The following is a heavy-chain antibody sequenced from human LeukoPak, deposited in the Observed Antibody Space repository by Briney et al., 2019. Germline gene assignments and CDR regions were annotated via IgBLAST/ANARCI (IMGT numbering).Heavy chain of an antibody. CDR3: AKQTYYYGSGSYGCFDY. CDR1: GFTFDDYA. V-gene: IGHV3-9*01. Sequence: GGSLRLSCAASGFTFDDYAMHWVRQAPGKGLEWVSGISWNSGSIGYADSVKGQFTISRDNAKNSLYLQMNSLRAEDTALYYCAKQTYYYGSGSYGCFDYWGQGTLVTVSS. J-gene: IGHJ4*02. D-gene: IGHD3-10*01. CDR2: ISWNSGSI.